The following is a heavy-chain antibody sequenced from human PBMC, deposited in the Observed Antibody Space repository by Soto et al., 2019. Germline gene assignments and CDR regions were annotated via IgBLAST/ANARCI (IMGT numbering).Heavy chain of an antibody. CDR3: AIGRGSTHTYDYPYMAV. V-gene: IGHV4-34*01. D-gene: IGHD1-26*01. Sequence: LEIMSLDCTVGGGCCARYCSSCIRKPPGKGLEWIGEINHSGSTNYNPSLKSRVTISVDTSKNQFSLKLSSVTAADTAVYYCAIGRGSTHTYDYPYMAVWGKGTTVTVSS. CDR1: GGCCARYC. J-gene: IGHJ6*03. CDR2: INHSGST.